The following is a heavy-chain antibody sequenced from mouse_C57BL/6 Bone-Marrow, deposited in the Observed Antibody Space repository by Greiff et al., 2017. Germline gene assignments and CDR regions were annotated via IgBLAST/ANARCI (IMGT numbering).Heavy chain of an antibody. CDR3: GQLRLRRAMDY. CDR1: GYTFTSYT. J-gene: IGHJ4*01. Sequence: QVQLKESGAELARPGASVKMSCKASGYTFTSYTMHWVKQRPGQGLEWIGYIIPSSGYTKYNQKFKDKATLTADKSSSTAYMQLSSLTSEDSAVYYCGQLRLRRAMDYWGQGTSVTVSS. D-gene: IGHD3-2*02. V-gene: IGHV1-4*01. CDR2: IIPSSGYT.